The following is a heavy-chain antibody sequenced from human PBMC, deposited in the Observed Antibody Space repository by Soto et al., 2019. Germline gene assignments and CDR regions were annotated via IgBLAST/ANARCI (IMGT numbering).Heavy chain of an antibody. CDR2: ISSSSSYI. J-gene: IGHJ4*02. V-gene: IGHV3-21*01. CDR3: ASLSGDLGSY. Sequence: GGSLRLSCAASGFTFSSYSMNWVRQAPGKGREWVSSISSSSSYIYYADSVKGRFTISRDNAKNSLYLQMNSLRAEDTAVYYCASLSGDLGSYWGQGTLVTVSS. CDR1: GFTFSSYS. D-gene: IGHD7-27*01.